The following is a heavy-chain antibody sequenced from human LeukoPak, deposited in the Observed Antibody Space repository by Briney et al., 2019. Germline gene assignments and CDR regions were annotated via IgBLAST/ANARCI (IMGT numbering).Heavy chain of an antibody. CDR2: IGTAGDT. J-gene: IGHJ1*01. CDR1: GFTFSSYD. V-gene: IGHV3-13*01. D-gene: IGHD3-16*02. CDR3: ATTPYVWGSYRSSEYFQH. Sequence: GGSLRLSCAASGFTFSSYDMHWVRQATGRGLEWVSAIGTAGDTYYPGSVKGRFTISRENAKNSLYLQMNSLRAGDTAVYYCATTPYVWGSYRSSEYFQHWGQGTLVTVSS.